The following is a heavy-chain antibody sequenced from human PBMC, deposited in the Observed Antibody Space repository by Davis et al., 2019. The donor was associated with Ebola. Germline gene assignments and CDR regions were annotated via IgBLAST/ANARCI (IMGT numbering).Heavy chain of an antibody. Sequence: PGGSLRLSCKGSGSNFANYWIAWVRQMPGKGLEWMGILYPDDSDTKYSPSFQGQVTISVDKSINTAYLQWTSLRASDTAMFYCARQPPRYCSSTICYTGLDYWGQGTLVTVSS. CDR3: ARQPPRYCSSTICYTGLDY. V-gene: IGHV5-51*01. D-gene: IGHD2-2*02. J-gene: IGHJ4*02. CDR2: LYPDDSDT. CDR1: GSNFANYW.